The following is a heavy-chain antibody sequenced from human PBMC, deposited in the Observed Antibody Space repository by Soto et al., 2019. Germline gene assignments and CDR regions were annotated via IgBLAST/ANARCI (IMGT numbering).Heavy chain of an antibody. CDR1: GFTLSSYA. Sequence: QVQLVESGGGVVQPGRSLRLSCAASGFTLSSYAMHWVRQAPGKGLEWVAVISYDGSNKYYADSVKGRFTISRDNSKNTLYLQMNSLRAEDTAVYYCARDSDGLNVHFDYWGQGTLVTVSS. CDR3: ARDSDGLNVHFDY. J-gene: IGHJ4*02. D-gene: IGHD2-8*01. V-gene: IGHV3-30-3*01. CDR2: ISYDGSNK.